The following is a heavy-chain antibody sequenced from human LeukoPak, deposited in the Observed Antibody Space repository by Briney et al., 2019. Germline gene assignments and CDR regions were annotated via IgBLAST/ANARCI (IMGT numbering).Heavy chain of an antibody. Sequence: ASVKVSCNASGYTFTGYYMHWVRQAPGQGLEWMGWINPNSGGTNYAQKFQGRVTMTRDTSISTAYMELSRLRSDDTAVYYCARGRPYYYGSGSYYSLFDYWGQGTLVTVSS. CDR2: INPNSGGT. V-gene: IGHV1-2*02. CDR3: ARGRPYYYGSGSYYSLFDY. D-gene: IGHD3-10*01. CDR1: GYTFTGYY. J-gene: IGHJ4*02.